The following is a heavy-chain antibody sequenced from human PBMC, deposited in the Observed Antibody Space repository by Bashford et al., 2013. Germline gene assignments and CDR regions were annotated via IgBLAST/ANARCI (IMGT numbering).Heavy chain of an antibody. CDR3: VKDGNNWSREN. CDR1: GFTFSNYG. D-gene: IGHD1-1*01. V-gene: IGHV3-21*01. CDR2: ISSSSSYI. J-gene: IGHJ4*01. Sequence: GGSLRLSCTASGFTFSNYGMHWVRQAPGKGLEWVSSISSSSSYIYYADSVKGRFTISRDNAKNSLYLQMNYLRPEDTAVYFCVKDGNNWSRENWGHGILVTVSS.